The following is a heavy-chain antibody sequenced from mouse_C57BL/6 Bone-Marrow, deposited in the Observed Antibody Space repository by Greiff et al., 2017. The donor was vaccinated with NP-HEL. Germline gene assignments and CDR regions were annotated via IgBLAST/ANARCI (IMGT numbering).Heavy chain of an antibody. CDR2: IHPNSGST. Sequence: QVQLQQPGAELVKPGASVKLSCKASGYTFTSYWMHWVKQRPGQGLEWIGMIHPNSGSTNYNEKFKSKATLTVDKSSSTAYMQLSSLTSEDSAVYDCAGGGKVVARSYYAMDYWGQGTSVTVSS. V-gene: IGHV1-64*01. J-gene: IGHJ4*01. D-gene: IGHD1-1*01. CDR3: AGGGKVVARSYYAMDY. CDR1: GYTFTSYW.